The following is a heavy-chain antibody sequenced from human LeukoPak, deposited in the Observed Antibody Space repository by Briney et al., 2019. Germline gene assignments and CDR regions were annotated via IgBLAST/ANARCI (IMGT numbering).Heavy chain of an antibody. D-gene: IGHD3-22*01. Sequence: PGGSLRLSCAASGFTFSDYYMSWLRQAPGKGLEWVSYISSSGSTIYYADSVKGRFTISRDNAKNSLYLQMNSLRAEDTALYYCARARNYYDNSGYLNYWGQGTLVTVSS. CDR1: GFTFSDYY. J-gene: IGHJ4*02. V-gene: IGHV3-11*04. CDR3: ARARNYYDNSGYLNY. CDR2: ISSSGSTI.